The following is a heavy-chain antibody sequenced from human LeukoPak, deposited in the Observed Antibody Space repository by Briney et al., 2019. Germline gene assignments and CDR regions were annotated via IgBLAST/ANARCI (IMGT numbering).Heavy chain of an antibody. CDR2: ISSSSSYI. D-gene: IGHD6-6*01. CDR1: GFTFSSYS. V-gene: IGHV3-21*01. CDR3: AKGYSSSSPAFDI. J-gene: IGHJ3*02. Sequence: PGGSLRLSCAASGFTFSSYSMNWVRQAPGKGLEWVSSISSSSSYIYYADSVKGRFTISRDNAKNSLYVQMNSLRAEDTAVYYCAKGYSSSSPAFDIWGQGTMVTVSS.